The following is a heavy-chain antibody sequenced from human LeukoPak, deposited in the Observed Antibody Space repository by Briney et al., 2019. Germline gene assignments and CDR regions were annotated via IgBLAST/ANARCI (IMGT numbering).Heavy chain of an antibody. CDR1: GFTFSSYW. J-gene: IGHJ4*02. CDR3: ARDPLWGGSGSYYGH. V-gene: IGHV3-7*03. D-gene: IGHD3-10*01. CDR2: IKQDGREK. Sequence: GGSLRLSCTASGFTFSSYWMSWVRQAPGKGLEEGANIKQDGREKNYVDSVRGRFTISRDNAKNSLHLEMNSLRAEDTAVYYCARDPLWGGSGSYYGHWGQGTLVTVSS.